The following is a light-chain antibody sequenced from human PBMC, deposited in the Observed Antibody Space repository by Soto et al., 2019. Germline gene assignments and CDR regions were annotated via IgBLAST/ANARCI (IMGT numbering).Light chain of an antibody. CDR3: NSYTSSRPFWV. CDR2: ANT. Sequence: QSVLMQPPSVSGAPGQRVTISCTGSSSNTGAGYDVQWYQQFPGAAPKLLISANTNRPSGVSNRFFGSKSGNTASLTISGLQAEDEADYYGNSYTSSRPFWVFGGGTKLTVL. CDR1: SSNTGAGYD. V-gene: IGLV1-40*01. J-gene: IGLJ3*02.